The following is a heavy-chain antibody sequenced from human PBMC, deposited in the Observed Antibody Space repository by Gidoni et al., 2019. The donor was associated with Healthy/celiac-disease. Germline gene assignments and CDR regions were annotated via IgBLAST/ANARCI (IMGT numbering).Heavy chain of an antibody. CDR3: ARRGSGWYSPHLPADY. CDR1: GDSFTSSW. D-gene: IGHD6-19*01. J-gene: IGHJ4*02. Sequence: EVQLVQSGAEVKKPGESLKISCKGYGDSFTSSWIGWVRQMPGKGLEWMGIIYPGASDTRYSPSFQGQVTISADKSISTAYLQWSSLKASDTAMYYCARRGSGWYSPHLPADYWGQGTLVTVSS. CDR2: IYPGASDT. V-gene: IGHV5-51*01.